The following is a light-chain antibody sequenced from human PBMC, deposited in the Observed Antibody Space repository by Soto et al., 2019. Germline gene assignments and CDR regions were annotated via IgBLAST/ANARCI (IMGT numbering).Light chain of an antibody. J-gene: IGKJ1*01. V-gene: IGKV3-15*01. Sequence: EIVMTHSPATLSVSPGERATLSCRASQSVSSNLAWYQQKPGQAPRLLIYGASTRATGIPARFSGSGSGTEFTLTISSLQSEDFAFYYCQQYNNWLWTFGQGTKVEIK. CDR1: QSVSSN. CDR3: QQYNNWLWT. CDR2: GAS.